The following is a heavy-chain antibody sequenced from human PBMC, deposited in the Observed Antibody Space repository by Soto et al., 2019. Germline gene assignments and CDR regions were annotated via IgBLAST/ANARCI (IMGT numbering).Heavy chain of an antibody. V-gene: IGHV1-69*01. CDR1: GGTFSNYA. CDR3: ARERSVGYCITTTCPKPFYYYAMDV. CDR2: FIPIFGTP. J-gene: IGHJ6*02. D-gene: IGHD2-2*01. Sequence: QVQLVQSGAEVKKPRSSVKVSCKASGGTFSNYAFSWVRQAPGQGLEWMGGFIPIFGTPNYAQKFQGRVTVTADASTRTVYMELSSLRSEDTAVYYCARERSVGYCITTTCPKPFYYYAMDVWGQGTTVTVSS.